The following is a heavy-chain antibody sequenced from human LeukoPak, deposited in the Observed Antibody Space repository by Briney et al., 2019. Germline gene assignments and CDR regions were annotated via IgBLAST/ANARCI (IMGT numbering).Heavy chain of an antibody. D-gene: IGHD1-1*01. CDR3: ARDGLLWKEGPFDY. CDR2: IRRGGRTV. CDR1: GFTFSNYE. Sequence: GGSLRLSCAASGFTFSNYEMNWVCQAPCKGRDLVSYIRRGGRTVGYADYVKCGFTISRVSAKTSLYQHLNSLSSETPAVSDWARDGLLWKEGPFDYWGQGTLVTVSS. J-gene: IGHJ4*02. V-gene: IGHV3-48*03.